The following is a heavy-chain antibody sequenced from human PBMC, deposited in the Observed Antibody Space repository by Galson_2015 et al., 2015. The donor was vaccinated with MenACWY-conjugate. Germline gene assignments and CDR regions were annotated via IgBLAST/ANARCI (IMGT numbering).Heavy chain of an antibody. D-gene: IGHD2/OR15-2a*01. Sequence: SLRLSCAASGFTLSSFWMHWVRQSPGEGLVWVSHFSSDGSSISYADSVKGRFTISRDNAKNTLILQMNSLRVEDTAVYYCTRDRKGLIASVPSNWFDPWGQGTLVTVSS. CDR1: GFTLSSFW. CDR2: FSSDGSSI. CDR3: TRDRKGLIASVPSNWFDP. V-gene: IGHV3-74*01. J-gene: IGHJ5*02.